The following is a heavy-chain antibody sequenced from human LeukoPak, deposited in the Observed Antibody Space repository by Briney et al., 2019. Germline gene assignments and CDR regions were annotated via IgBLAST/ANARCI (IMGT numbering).Heavy chain of an antibody. D-gene: IGHD2-2*01. CDR3: AKCSATCYANAFDI. V-gene: IGHV3-23*01. CDR1: GFTFSSYA. CDR2: ISGSGSDT. J-gene: IGHJ3*02. Sequence: GGSLRLSCAPSGFTFSSYAMSWVRQAPGKGLEWVSAISGSGSDTEYADSVKGRFTISRDNSKTTLYLQMSSLRVEDTAVYYCAKCSATCYANAFDIWGQGTMVTVSS.